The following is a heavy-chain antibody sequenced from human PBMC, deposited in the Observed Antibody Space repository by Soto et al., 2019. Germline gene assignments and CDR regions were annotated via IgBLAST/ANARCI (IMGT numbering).Heavy chain of an antibody. Sequence: PGGSLRLSCEEAGFICPDYDMSWVRQAPGKGLEWVSTILVSGSTHYEDSVRGRFTISRDTSKNTVYLQMKSLTPGDTAVYYCAKATATGGGAFEIYGQGT. CDR1: GFICPDYD. J-gene: IGHJ3*02. CDR2: ILVSGST. D-gene: IGHD2-8*02. V-gene: IGHV3-23*01. CDR3: AKATATGGGAFEI.